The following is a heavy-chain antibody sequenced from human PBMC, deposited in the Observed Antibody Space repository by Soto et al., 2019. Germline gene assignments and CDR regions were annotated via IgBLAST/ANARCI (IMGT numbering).Heavy chain of an antibody. D-gene: IGHD3-22*01. CDR1: GDSISGGNYY. CDR2: IYYTGTT. V-gene: IGHV4-31*03. Sequence: SETLSLTCTVSGDSISGGNYYWTWIRQHPGRGLEWIGYIYYTGTTHYSPSLQSRVTMSVDTSKNQISLTLTSLTPADTAVYFCARLYTYGYYHFDHWGQGALVTVSS. CDR3: ARLYTYGYYHFDH. J-gene: IGHJ4*02.